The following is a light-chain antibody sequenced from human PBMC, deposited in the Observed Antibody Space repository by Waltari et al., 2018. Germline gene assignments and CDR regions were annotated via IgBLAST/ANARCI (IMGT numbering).Light chain of an antibody. CDR1: ETINNY. Sequence: DIQMTQSPSTLSTFVGDTVTITCRANETINNYLAWYQKKPGKAPKVMIYKASTLAGGVPSRFSGSGSGTDFTLTISSLQADDFAVYYCQQYTSFTWTFGQGTKVDIK. V-gene: IGKV1-5*03. CDR3: QQYTSFTWT. CDR2: KAS. J-gene: IGKJ1*01.